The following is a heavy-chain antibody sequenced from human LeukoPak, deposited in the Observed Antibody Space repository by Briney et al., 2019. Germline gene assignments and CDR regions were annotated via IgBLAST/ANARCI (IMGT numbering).Heavy chain of an antibody. CDR2: IIPVFGSP. CDR3: ARNWGVQYPPHYFFDY. D-gene: IGHD3-10*01. V-gene: IGHV1-69*05. CDR1: GYTFTANY. J-gene: IGHJ4*02. Sequence: HWASLKVSCKASGYTFTANYMHWVRQAPGQGLEWMGGIIPVFGSPDYAQKFQDRVTITTDKSTKTVYMELSSLQAEDTAFYYCARNWGVQYPPHYFFDYWGQGTLVTVSS.